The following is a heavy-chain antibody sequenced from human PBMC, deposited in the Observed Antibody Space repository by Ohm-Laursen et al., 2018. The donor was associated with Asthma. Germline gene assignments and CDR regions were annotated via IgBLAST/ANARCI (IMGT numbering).Heavy chain of an antibody. CDR1: GDSISSDNNY. CDR3: ARGTFYYESTGYYFFDH. D-gene: IGHD3-22*01. CDR2: IYYSGIT. V-gene: IGHV4-31*03. Sequence: TLSLTCTVSGDSISSDNNYWSWIRQLPGKGLEWIGYIYYSGITYSNPSLRSRVSISVDTSKNQFSLKLSPVTAADTAVYYCARGTFYYESTGYYFFDHWGQGALVTVSS. J-gene: IGHJ4*02.